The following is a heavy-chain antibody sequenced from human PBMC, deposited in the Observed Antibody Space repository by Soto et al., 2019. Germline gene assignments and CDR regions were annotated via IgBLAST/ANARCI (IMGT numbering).Heavy chain of an antibody. J-gene: IGHJ6*01. V-gene: IGHV4-34*01. D-gene: IGHD3-3*01. CDR3: GRKGSNQELWSGYYAGGGMDV. CDR1: GGSFSRDY. CDR2: INHSGSN. Sequence: SETLSLISAVYGGSFSRDYWSWIRQPPGKGLEWIGKINHSGSNHYNPSLKSRVTISVDTPKDQFYLKPSSVTATTTAVYICGRKGSNQELWSGYYAGGGMDV.